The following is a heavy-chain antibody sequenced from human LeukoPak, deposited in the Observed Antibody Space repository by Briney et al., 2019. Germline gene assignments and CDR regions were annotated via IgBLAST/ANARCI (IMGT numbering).Heavy chain of an antibody. CDR1: GGTFSSYA. D-gene: IGHD3-22*01. CDR3: ARDSRSGYYPYYFDY. V-gene: IGHV1-69*13. J-gene: IGHJ4*02. CDR2: IIPIFGTA. Sequence: SVKVSCKASGGTFSSYAISWVRQAPGQGLEWIGGIIPIFGTANYAQKFQGRVTITADESTSTAYMELSSLRSEDTAVYYCARDSRSGYYPYYFDYWGQGTLVTVSS.